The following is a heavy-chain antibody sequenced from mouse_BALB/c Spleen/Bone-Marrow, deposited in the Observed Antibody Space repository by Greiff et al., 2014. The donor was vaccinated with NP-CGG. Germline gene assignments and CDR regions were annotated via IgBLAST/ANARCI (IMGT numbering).Heavy chain of an antibody. CDR2: IDPANGNT. J-gene: IGHJ3*01. CDR3: ATYYYGSSWGFAY. CDR1: GFNIKDTY. Sequence: EVQLQQSGAELVKPGAPVKLSCTASGFNIKDTYMHWVKQRPEQGLEWIGRIDPANGNTKYDPKFQGKATITADTSSNTAYLQLSSLTSEDTAVYYCATYYYGSSWGFAYWGQGTLVTVSA. D-gene: IGHD1-1*01. V-gene: IGHV14-3*02.